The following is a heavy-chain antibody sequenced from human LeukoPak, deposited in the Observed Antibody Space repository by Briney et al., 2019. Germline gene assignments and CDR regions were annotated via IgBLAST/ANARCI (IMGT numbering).Heavy chain of an antibody. CDR3: ARGPDIVVVPAAQGENFDY. V-gene: IGHV4-34*01. CDR1: GGSFSGYY. D-gene: IGHD2-2*01. CDR2: INHSGST. J-gene: IGHJ4*02. Sequence: SETLSLTCAVYGGSFSGYYWSWIRHPPGKGLEWIGEINHSGSTNYNPSLKSRVTISVDTSKNQFSLKLSSVTAADTAVYYCARGPDIVVVPAAQGENFDYWGQGTLVTVSS.